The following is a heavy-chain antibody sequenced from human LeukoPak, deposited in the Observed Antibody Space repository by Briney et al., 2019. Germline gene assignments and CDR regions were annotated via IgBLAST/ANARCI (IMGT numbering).Heavy chain of an antibody. V-gene: IGHV3-23*01. Sequence: GGSLRLSCAASGFTFSSYSLGWVRQAPGKGLEWVSSISDSGDFTYYENSVRGRFTISRDNSKNTVYLQMSSLRGEDTAVYYCAKVGAPNCHGDCYSRWLDPWGQGTLVTVSS. J-gene: IGHJ5*02. CDR3: AKVGAPNCHGDCYSRWLDP. D-gene: IGHD2-21*02. CDR2: ISDSGDFT. CDR1: GFTFSSYS.